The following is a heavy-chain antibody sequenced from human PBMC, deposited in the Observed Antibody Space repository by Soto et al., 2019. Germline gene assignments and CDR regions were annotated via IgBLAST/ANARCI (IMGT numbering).Heavy chain of an antibody. J-gene: IGHJ6*04. CDR2: TYYRSKWYN. CDR3: VREVFGYSRGWGTNYSFVRDV. CDR1: GDSVSSNSAA. Sequence: SQTLSLTCAISGDSVSSNSAAWNWIRQSPSRSLEWLGRTYYRSKWYNDYAVSVKSRITINPDTSKNQFSLQLNSVTPEDTVVYYCVREVFGYSRGWGTNYSFVRDVWGEGTTVTGSS. V-gene: IGHV6-1*01. D-gene: IGHD6-19*01.